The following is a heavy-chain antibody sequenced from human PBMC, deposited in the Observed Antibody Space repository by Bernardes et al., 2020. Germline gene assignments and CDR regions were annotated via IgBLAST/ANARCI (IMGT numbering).Heavy chain of an antibody. CDR1: GYTFTGYH. V-gene: IGHV1-2*04. Sequence: ASVKVSCKASGYTFTGYHMHWVRQAPGQGLEWMGWINPNSGGTNYAQKFQGWVTMTRDTSTSTAYMELSRLRSDDTAVYYCAREIDDSSVEGVAFDIWGQGTMVTVSS. CDR2: INPNSGGT. CDR3: AREIDDSSVEGVAFDI. J-gene: IGHJ3*02. D-gene: IGHD3-22*01.